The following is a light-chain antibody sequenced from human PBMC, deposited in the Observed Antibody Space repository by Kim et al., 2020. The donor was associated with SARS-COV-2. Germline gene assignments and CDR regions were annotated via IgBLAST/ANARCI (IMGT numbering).Light chain of an antibody. Sequence: DIQLTQSPSFLSASVGDRVTITCWASQGISSYLAWYQQKPGKAPKLLIYAASTLQSGVPSRFSGSGSGTEFTLTISSLQPEDFATYYCQQLNSYLTWTFGQGTKVDIK. CDR3: QQLNSYLTWT. J-gene: IGKJ1*01. CDR2: AAS. CDR1: QGISSY. V-gene: IGKV1-9*01.